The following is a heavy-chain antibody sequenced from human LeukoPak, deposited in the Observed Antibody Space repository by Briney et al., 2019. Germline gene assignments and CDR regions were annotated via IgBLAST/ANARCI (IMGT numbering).Heavy chain of an antibody. Sequence: SETLSLTCTVSGGSISSGSYYWSWIRQPAGKGLEWIGRIYTSGSTNYNPSLKSRVTISVDTSKNQFSLKLSSVTAADTAVYYCASLPGYYDSSGYPSYWGQGTLVTVSS. V-gene: IGHV4-61*02. CDR1: GGSISSGSYY. CDR2: IYTSGST. D-gene: IGHD3-22*01. CDR3: ASLPGYYDSSGYPSY. J-gene: IGHJ4*02.